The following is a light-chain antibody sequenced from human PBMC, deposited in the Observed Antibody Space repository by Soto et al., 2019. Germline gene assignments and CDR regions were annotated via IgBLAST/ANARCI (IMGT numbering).Light chain of an antibody. J-gene: IGKJ1*01. CDR3: QQYNNWPPR. V-gene: IGKV3-15*01. CDR2: GAS. Sequence: EIVMTQSPATLSVSPGQRATLSCRASQSVSSNLAWYQQKPGQAPRLLIYGASTRATGIPARFSGSESGTEFTLTISSLQSEDFAVYYCQQYNNWPPRFGQGTKVEIK. CDR1: QSVSSN.